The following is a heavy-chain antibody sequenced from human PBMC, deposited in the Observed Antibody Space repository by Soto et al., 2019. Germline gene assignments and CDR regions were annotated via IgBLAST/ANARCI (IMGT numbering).Heavy chain of an antibody. V-gene: IGHV3-30*03. J-gene: IGHJ4*02. CDR2: ISNDGSKK. Sequence: QVQVVESGGGVVQPGTSLRLSCAASGFAFTNYGIHWVRQAPGKGLEWVAQISNDGSKKFYGDSVKGRFTISRDNSENTVYLQMTSLRPDDTAVFYCARDVAMPTGLGLGYWGQGTLVTVSS. D-gene: IGHD6-19*01. CDR3: ARDVAMPTGLGLGY. CDR1: GFAFTNYG.